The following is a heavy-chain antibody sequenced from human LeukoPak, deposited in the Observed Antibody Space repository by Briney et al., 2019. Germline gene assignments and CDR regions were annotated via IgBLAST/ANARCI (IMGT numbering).Heavy chain of an antibody. D-gene: IGHD5-18*01. CDR2: ISAYNGNT. CDR1: GYTFTSYG. J-gene: IGHJ4*02. Sequence: RASVKVSCKASGYTFTSYGISWVRQAPGQGLEWMGWISAYNGNTNYAQKLQGRVTMTTDTSTSTAYMELRSLRSDDTAVYYCARGRGEGYTYGRYYFDYWGQGTLVTVSS. CDR3: ARGRGEGYTYGRYYFDY. V-gene: IGHV1-18*01.